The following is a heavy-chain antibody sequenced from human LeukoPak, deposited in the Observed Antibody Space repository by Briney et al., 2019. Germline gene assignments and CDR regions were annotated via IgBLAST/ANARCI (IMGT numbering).Heavy chain of an antibody. CDR1: GGSITGYY. V-gene: IGHV4-59*08. Sequence: SETLSLTCTVSGGSITGYYWSWIRQPPGKGLEWIAYVRDNGESNYNPSLKSRVTISVDTRNNQISLRLNFVTAEDTAIYYCARQPAGTAAFDIWGLGTMVTVSS. D-gene: IGHD1-14*01. J-gene: IGHJ3*02. CDR3: ARQPAGTAAFDI. CDR2: VRDNGES.